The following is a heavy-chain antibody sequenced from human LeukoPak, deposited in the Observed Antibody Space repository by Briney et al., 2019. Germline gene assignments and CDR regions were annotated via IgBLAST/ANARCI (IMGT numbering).Heavy chain of an antibody. J-gene: IGHJ4*02. Sequence: SETLSLTCTVSGGSISSYYWSWIRQPPGKGLEWIGYIYYSGSTNYNPSLKSRVTISVDTSKNQFPLKLSSVTAADTAVYYCAREDYGGTTDYWGQGTLVTVSS. V-gene: IGHV4-59*13. CDR1: GGSISSYY. CDR2: IYYSGST. D-gene: IGHD4-23*01. CDR3: AREDYGGTTDY.